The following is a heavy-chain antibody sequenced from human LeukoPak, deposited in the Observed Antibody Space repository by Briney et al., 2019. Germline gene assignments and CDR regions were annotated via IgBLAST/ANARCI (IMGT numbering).Heavy chain of an antibody. D-gene: IGHD3-10*01. CDR3: ARVGGGSGSYYIFSPHDAFDI. CDR1: GYTFTSYG. Sequence: ASVKLSCKASGYTFTSYGISWVRQAPGQGLEWMGWISAYNGNTNYEQKLQGRVTMTTDTSTSTAYMELRSLRSDDTAVYYCARVGGGSGSYYIFSPHDAFDIWGQGTMVTVSS. J-gene: IGHJ3*02. CDR2: ISAYNGNT. V-gene: IGHV1-18*01.